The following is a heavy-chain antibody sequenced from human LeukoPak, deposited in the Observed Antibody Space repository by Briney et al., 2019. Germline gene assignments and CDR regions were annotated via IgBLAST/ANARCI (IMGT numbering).Heavy chain of an antibody. CDR1: EFTFSDSW. CDR2: IKTKSQGEKP. Sequence: PGGSLRLSCAASEFTFSDSWMNWVRQVPGKGLEWVARIKTKSQGEKPEYAAPVEGRIIISREDSKKTLYLHMNSLKTENTAVYVCTTLSMTIIHGGDYWGQGALVTVSS. D-gene: IGHD5-24*01. CDR3: TTLSMTIIHGGDY. V-gene: IGHV3-15*01. J-gene: IGHJ4*02.